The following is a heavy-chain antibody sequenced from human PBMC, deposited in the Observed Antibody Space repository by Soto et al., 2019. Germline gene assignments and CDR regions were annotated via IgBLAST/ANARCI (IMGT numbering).Heavy chain of an antibody. Sequence: KASETLSLTCTVSGGSISSGGYYWSWIRQHPGKGLEWIGYIYYSGSTYYNPSLKSRVTISVDTSKNQFSLKLSSVTAADTAVYYCASLMVRGVIITHDAFDIWGQGTMVTVS. CDR1: GGSISSGGYY. CDR3: ASLMVRGVIITHDAFDI. D-gene: IGHD3-10*01. CDR2: IYYSGST. V-gene: IGHV4-31*03. J-gene: IGHJ3*02.